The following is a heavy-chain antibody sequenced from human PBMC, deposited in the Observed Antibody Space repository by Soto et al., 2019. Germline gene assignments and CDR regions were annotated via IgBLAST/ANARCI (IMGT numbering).Heavy chain of an antibody. CDR2: VYYRGRS. Sequence: PSETLSLTCTVSGVSVTNSSYYWGWIRQSPGKGLEWIGSVYYRGRSYSKSSVKSRVTISVDTSKNRFSLSLNSVTASDTAVYFCVSQRTTVPTKAYFDYWGPGALVTVSS. V-gene: IGHV4-39*01. D-gene: IGHD4-17*01. J-gene: IGHJ4*02. CDR3: VSQRTTVPTKAYFDY. CDR1: GVSVTNSSYY.